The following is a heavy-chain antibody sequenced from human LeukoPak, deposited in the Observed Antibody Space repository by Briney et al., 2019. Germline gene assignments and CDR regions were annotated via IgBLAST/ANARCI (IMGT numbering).Heavy chain of an antibody. D-gene: IGHD3-10*01. CDR1: GFTFSSYA. V-gene: IGHV3-30*04. Sequence: GRSLRLSCAASGFTFSSYAMHWVRRAPGKGLEWVAVISYDGSNKYYADSVKGRFTISRDNSKNTLYLQMNSLRAEDTAVYYCARGTIYGSGSYTGYYFDYWGQGTLVTVSS. CDR3: ARGTIYGSGSYTGYYFDY. J-gene: IGHJ4*02. CDR2: ISYDGSNK.